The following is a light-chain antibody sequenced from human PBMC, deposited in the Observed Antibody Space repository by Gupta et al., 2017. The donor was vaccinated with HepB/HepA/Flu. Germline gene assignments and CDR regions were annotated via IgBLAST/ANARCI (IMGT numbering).Light chain of an antibody. Sequence: EIVLTQSPATLSSSPGERATFSCRASQSVSSYLAWYQQKPGQTPRLLIYDESKRATGIPARFSGSGSGTDFTLTISSLEPEDFAVYYCQQRSNWPTFGQGTRLEIK. CDR3: QQRSNWPT. CDR1: QSVSSY. J-gene: IGKJ5*01. CDR2: DES. V-gene: IGKV3-11*01.